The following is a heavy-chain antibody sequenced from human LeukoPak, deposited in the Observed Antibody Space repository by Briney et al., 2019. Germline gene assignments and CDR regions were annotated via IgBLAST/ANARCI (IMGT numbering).Heavy chain of an antibody. J-gene: IGHJ5*02. D-gene: IGHD3-10*01. CDR2: IIPILGIA. CDR1: GGTFSSYA. Sequence: ASVKVSCKASGGTFSSYAISWVRQAPGQGLEWMGRIIPILGIANYAQKFQGRVTITADKSTSTAYMELSSLRSEDTAVYYCARDKGLPYYYGSGSLSWFDPWGQGTLVTVSS. V-gene: IGHV1-69*04. CDR3: ARDKGLPYYYGSGSLSWFDP.